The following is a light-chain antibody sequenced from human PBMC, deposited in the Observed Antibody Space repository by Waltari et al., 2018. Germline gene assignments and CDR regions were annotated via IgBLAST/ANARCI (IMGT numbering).Light chain of an antibody. CDR3: QKYGSLPAT. CDR1: QSISRF. CDR2: DAS. J-gene: IGKJ1*01. V-gene: IGKV3-20*01. Sequence: EIMLTQSPGTLSLSPGERATLSCRASQSISRFLAWYQQKPGQAPRLVSYDASTSATGIPDRFSGSGSGTDFSLTISRLEPEDIAVYYCQKYGSLPATFGQGTKVEIK.